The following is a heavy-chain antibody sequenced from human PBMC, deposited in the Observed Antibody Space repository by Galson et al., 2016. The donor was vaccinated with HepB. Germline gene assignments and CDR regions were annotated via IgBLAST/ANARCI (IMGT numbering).Heavy chain of an antibody. D-gene: IGHD5-12*01. CDR2: IFYSGTT. CDR3: ARIKYSGYNPGLFFDS. J-gene: IGHJ4*02. CDR1: DDSINSGGYY. V-gene: IGHV4-31*03. Sequence: TLSLTCTVSDDSINSGGYYWSWIRQLPVKGLEWIGYIFYSGTTYYNPSLKSRVTISIDTSNRQFSLKLSSVTAADTAVYYCARIKYSGYNPGLFFDSWGQGILVSVSS.